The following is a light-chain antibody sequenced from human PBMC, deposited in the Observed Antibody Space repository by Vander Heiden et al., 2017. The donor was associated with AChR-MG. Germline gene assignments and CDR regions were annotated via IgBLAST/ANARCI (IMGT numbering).Light chain of an antibody. V-gene: IGLV1-44*01. CDR3: AAWDDSLNGHVV. Sequence: QSVLTQPPSASGTPGQRVTISCSGSSSNLGRNNVNWYQQLPGTAPKLLIYNNHQRPSGGPDRFSGSKSGTSASLAISGLQSEDEAVYYCAAWDDSLNGHVVFGGGTKLTVL. CDR2: NNH. CDR1: SSNLGRNN. J-gene: IGLJ2*01.